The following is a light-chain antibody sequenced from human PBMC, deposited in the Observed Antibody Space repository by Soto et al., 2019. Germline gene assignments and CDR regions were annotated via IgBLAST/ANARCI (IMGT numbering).Light chain of an antibody. CDR3: QQRSNWPQGT. CDR1: QSVSSTY. V-gene: IGKV3D-20*02. CDR2: GAS. J-gene: IGKJ5*01. Sequence: EIVLTQSPGTLSLSAGERATLSCRASQSVSSTYFSWYQQKPGQAPRLLIYGASSRATGSPDRCSVSGSGTNFALPISILEPEDVALYYCQQRSNWPQGTFGQGTRLDIK.